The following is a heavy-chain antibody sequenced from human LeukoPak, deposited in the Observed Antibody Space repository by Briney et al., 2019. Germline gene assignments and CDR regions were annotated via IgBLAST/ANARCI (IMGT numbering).Heavy chain of an antibody. CDR2: ISGIGGGT. J-gene: IGHJ4*02. Sequence: PGGSLRLSCAADGFTFSIYSMRCGRQAPGKGLECVLAISGIGGGTYYADSVKGRFTISRDNSKNTLYLQMNSLRAEDTAVYYCAKCIVGATAPFDYWGQGTLVTVSS. V-gene: IGHV3-23*01. CDR1: GFTFSIYS. CDR3: AKCIVGATAPFDY. D-gene: IGHD1-26*01.